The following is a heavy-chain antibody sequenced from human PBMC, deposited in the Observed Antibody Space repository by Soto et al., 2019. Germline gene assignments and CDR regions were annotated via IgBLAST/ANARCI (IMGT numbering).Heavy chain of an antibody. CDR2: ISYDGSNK. D-gene: IGHD3-22*01. CDR3: ARTYYDSSGYYEESAFDI. J-gene: IGHJ3*02. CDR1: GFTFSSYG. V-gene: IGHV3-30*03. Sequence: GSLRLSCXASGFTFSSYGMHWVRQAPGKGLEWVAVISYDGSNKYYADSVKGRFTISRDNSKNTLYLQMNSLRAEDTAVYYCARTYYDSSGYYEESAFDIWGQGTMVTVSS.